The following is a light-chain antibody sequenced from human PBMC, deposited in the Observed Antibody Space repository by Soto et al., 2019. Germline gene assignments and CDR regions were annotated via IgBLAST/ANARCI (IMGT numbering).Light chain of an antibody. CDR3: QQSYSTPPYT. CDR2: GAS. CDR1: QSVYVN. Sequence: EIVLTQSPGTLSLSPGEGATLSCRASQSVYVNLAWYQQKPGQSPRLLIYGASTRATDIPDRFSGSGSDTDFALTISRLEPEDFAVYYCQQSYSTPPYTFGQGTKLDMK. V-gene: IGKV3-20*01. J-gene: IGKJ2*01.